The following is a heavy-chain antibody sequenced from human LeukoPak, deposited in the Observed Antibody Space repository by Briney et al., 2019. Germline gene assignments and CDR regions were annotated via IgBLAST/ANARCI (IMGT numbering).Heavy chain of an antibody. CDR2: ISAYNGNT. V-gene: IGHV1-18*01. CDR1: GYTFTSYG. D-gene: IGHD3-22*01. CDR3: ATGRQYYYDSSGPTWSRGGENDAFDI. Sequence: ASVKVSCKASGYTFTSYGISWVRQAPGQGLEWMGWISAYNGNTNYAQKLQGRVTMTTDTSTSTAYMELRSLRSDDTAVYYCATGRQYYYDSSGPTWSRGGENDAFDIWGQGTMVTVSS. J-gene: IGHJ3*02.